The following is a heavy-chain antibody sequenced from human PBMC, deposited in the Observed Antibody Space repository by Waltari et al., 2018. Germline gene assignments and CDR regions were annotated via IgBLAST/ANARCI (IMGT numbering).Heavy chain of an antibody. CDR3: ARYGYSSTVSDY. CDR1: GYSLTSYW. Sequence: EVQLVQSGAEVKKPGESLKISCKGSGYSLTSYWFGWESQRPGKGLELMGIIYPGDSDTRYSPSFQGQVTISADKSISTAYLQWSSLKASDTAMYYCARYGYSSTVSDYWGQGTLVTVSS. D-gene: IGHD6-13*01. CDR2: IYPGDSDT. V-gene: IGHV5-51*01. J-gene: IGHJ4*02.